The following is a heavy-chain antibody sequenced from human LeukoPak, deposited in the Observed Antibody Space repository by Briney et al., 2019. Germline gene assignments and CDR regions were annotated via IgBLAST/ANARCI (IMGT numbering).Heavy chain of an antibody. J-gene: IGHJ3*02. CDR2: INEDGGKT. V-gene: IGHV3-43*02. CDR3: AKEIDTLGTNAFDI. D-gene: IGHD2-15*01. CDR1: GFSFDDYP. Sequence: PGGSLRLSCAASGFSFDDYPMHWVRQAPGKGLEWVSLINEDGGKTFYADSERGRFTISRDNSKNSLYLQMNSLRTEDTALYYCAKEIDTLGTNAFDIWGQGTIVTVSS.